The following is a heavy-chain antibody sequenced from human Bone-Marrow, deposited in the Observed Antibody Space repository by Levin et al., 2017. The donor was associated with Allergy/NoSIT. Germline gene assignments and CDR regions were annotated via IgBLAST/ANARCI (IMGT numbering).Heavy chain of an antibody. Sequence: RGESLKISCKTSGYTFSTYPLNWVRQAPGQGLEWVGWINTITGKPTYAHGFTGRFVFSLDTSVNTAYLQINGLTAGDTAVYYCARAMVPGSIYDHWGQGTLVTVSS. CDR2: INTITGKP. V-gene: IGHV7-4-1*02. CDR3: ARAMVPGSIYDH. J-gene: IGHJ1*01. D-gene: IGHD3-10*01. CDR1: GYTFSTYP.